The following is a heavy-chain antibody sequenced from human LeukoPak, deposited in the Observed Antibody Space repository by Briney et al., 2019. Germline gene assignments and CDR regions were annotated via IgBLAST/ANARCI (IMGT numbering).Heavy chain of an antibody. Sequence: GGSLRLSCAASGYIVSSNHMNWVRQAPGKGLGWVSSIYAPGDTHYADSVKGRFTISRDNSKNTLYLQMNSLRAEDTAVYYCARGPYYYDSSGYLDYWGQGTLVTVSS. CDR1: GYIVSSNH. CDR3: ARGPYYYDSSGYLDY. V-gene: IGHV3-66*01. CDR2: IYAPGDT. D-gene: IGHD3-22*01. J-gene: IGHJ4*02.